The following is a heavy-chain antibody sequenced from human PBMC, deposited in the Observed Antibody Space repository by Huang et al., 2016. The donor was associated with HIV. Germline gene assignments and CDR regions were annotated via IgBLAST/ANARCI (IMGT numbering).Heavy chain of an antibody. CDR1: GFTFSDFA. Sequence: VESGGGVVQPRRSLRLSCTVSGFTFSDFAMHWVRQAQGKGLEWVAVISYDGSKKFHADSLKGRFIISRDNSRKTLYLHMNSLRSDDTAMYYCAKATGITLDLGDTWGQGTLVSVSP. D-gene: IGHD3-10*01. J-gene: IGHJ5*02. CDR2: ISYDGSKK. V-gene: IGHV3-30*18. CDR3: AKATGITLDLGDT.